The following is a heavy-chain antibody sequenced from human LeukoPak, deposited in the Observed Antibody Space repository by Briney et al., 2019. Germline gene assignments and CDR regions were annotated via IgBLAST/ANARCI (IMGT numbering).Heavy chain of an antibody. V-gene: IGHV1-69*13. D-gene: IGHD3-10*01. CDR2: IIPIFGTA. J-gene: IGHJ4*02. CDR1: GGTFSSYA. CDR3: ARDSSMVRGVPLDY. Sequence: ASVKVSCKASGGTFSSYAISWVRQAPGQGLEWMGGIIPIFGTANYAQKFQGRVTITADESTSTAYMELSSLRSEDTAVYYCARDSSMVRGVPLDYWGQGTLVTVSS.